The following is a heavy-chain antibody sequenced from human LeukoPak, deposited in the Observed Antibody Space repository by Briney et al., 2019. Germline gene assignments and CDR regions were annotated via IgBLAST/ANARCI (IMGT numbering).Heavy chain of an antibody. J-gene: IGHJ6*03. CDR3: ARHGYSSSEYYYYYYMDV. CDR1: GYSFTSYW. V-gene: IGHV5-51*01. Sequence: GESLKISCKGSGYSFTSYWIGWVRQMPGKGPEWMGIIYPGDSDTRYSPSFQGQVTISADKSISTAYLQWSSLKASDTAMYYCARHGYSSSEYYYYYYMDVWGKGTTVTVSS. D-gene: IGHD6-13*01. CDR2: IYPGDSDT.